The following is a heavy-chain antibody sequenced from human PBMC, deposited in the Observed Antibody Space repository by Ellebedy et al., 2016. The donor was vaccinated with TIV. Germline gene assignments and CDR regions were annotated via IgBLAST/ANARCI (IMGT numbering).Heavy chain of an antibody. CDR3: AKDSGRSGWISDY. Sequence: PGGSLRLSCAASGFTFSTYAMAWVRQTPGKGLEWVSGIYGSGRGISYADSVKGRFTISRDNSKNTLYLQMNSLRVEDTAIYFCAKDSGRSGWISDYWGQGTLVTVSS. CDR1: GFTFSTYA. D-gene: IGHD3-10*01. CDR2: IYGSGRGI. V-gene: IGHV3-23*01. J-gene: IGHJ4*02.